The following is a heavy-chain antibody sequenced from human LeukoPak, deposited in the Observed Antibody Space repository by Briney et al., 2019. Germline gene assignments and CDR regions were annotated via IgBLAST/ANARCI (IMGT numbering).Heavy chain of an antibody. J-gene: IGHJ5*02. CDR2: ICGSGGST. CDR1: GFTFSSYP. Sequence: GGSLRLSCAASGFTFSSYPMSWVRQAPGKGLEWVSAICGSGGSTYYADSVKGRFTISRDNSKNTLYLQMNSPRAEDTAVYYCAKDRWSSTSMRWFDPWGQGTLVTVSS. V-gene: IGHV3-23*01. CDR3: AKDRWSSTSMRWFDP. D-gene: IGHD2-2*01.